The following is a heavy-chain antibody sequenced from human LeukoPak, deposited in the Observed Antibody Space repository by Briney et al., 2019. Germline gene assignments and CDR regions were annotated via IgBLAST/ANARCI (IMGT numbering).Heavy chain of an antibody. CDR3: AKVVGVYYFDY. Sequence: GGSLRHSCAASGFTFSSYAMSWVRQAPGKGLEWVSAISGSGGSTYYADSVKGRFTISRDNSKNTLYLQMNSLRAEDSALYYCAKVVGVYYFDYWGQGTLVTVSS. J-gene: IGHJ4*02. D-gene: IGHD1-26*01. CDR2: ISGSGGST. CDR1: GFTFSSYA. V-gene: IGHV3-23*01.